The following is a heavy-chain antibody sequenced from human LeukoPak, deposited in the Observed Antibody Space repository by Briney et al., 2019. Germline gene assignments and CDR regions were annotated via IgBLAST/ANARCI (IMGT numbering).Heavy chain of an antibody. Sequence: ASVKVSCKASGYTFTSYYMHWVRQAPGQGLEWMGMINPSGGSTSYAQKYQGRVTMTRDTSTSTVYMELSSLRSEDTAVYYCARGPPRDTAMVANWFDPWGQGTLVTVSS. V-gene: IGHV1-46*01. CDR1: GYTFTSYY. J-gene: IGHJ5*02. CDR3: ARGPPRDTAMVANWFDP. D-gene: IGHD5-18*01. CDR2: INPSGGST.